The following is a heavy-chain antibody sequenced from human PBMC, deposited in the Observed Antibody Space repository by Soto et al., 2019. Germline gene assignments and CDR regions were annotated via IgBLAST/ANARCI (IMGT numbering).Heavy chain of an antibody. V-gene: IGHV1-69*02. CDR2: IIPIIGNT. CDR1: GGTFSSYT. CDR3: ARYYCDSTRCFLPDY. Sequence: SVKVSCKACGGTFSSYTISWVRQAPGQGLEWMGRIIPIIGNTKDAQKLQGRVTMTADKSTSTAYMELSSLRSEDTAVYYCARYYCDSTRCFLPDYWGPGALVTGS. D-gene: IGHD2-2*01. J-gene: IGHJ4*02.